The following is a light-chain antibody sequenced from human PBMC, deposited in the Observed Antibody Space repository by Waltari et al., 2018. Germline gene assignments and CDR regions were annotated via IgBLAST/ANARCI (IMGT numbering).Light chain of an antibody. J-gene: IGKJ5*01. CDR3: QQTFSTQTT. V-gene: IGKV1-39*01. CDR2: AAS. CDR1: QTISSY. Sequence: GDRVTITCRASQTISSYLNWYQQKPGKAPKFLIYAASSLRSGVPSRFSGSRSGTEFTLTISSLQPEDFATYYCQQTFSTQTTFGQGTRLELK.